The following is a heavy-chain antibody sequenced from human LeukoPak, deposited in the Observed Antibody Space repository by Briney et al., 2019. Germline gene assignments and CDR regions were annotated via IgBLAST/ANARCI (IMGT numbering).Heavy chain of an antibody. CDR2: INPSGGST. V-gene: IGHV1-46*01. Sequence: GASVKVSCKASGYTFTSYYMHWVRQAPGQGLEWMGIINPSGGSTSYAQKFQGRVTMTRDTSTSTVYMELSSLRSEDTAVYYCAKRMWTTSHCGGTSCYSGYWGQGTLVTVSS. J-gene: IGHJ4*02. D-gene: IGHD2-15*01. CDR1: GYTFTSYY. CDR3: AKRMWTTSHCGGTSCYSGY.